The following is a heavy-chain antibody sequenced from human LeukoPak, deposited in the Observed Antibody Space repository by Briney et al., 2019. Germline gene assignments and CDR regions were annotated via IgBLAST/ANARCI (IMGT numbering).Heavy chain of an antibody. Sequence: GGSLRLSCVASAFTFSSYGMGWVRQAPGEGLEWDAVIIGSGSSTYYADSVKGRFTISRDNSKNTLYLQMNSLRAEDTAVYYCARTEYYYDSSGQYYFDYWGQGTLVTVSS. CDR2: IIGSGSST. J-gene: IGHJ4*02. CDR1: AFTFSSYG. V-gene: IGHV3-23*01. D-gene: IGHD3-22*01. CDR3: ARTEYYYDSSGQYYFDY.